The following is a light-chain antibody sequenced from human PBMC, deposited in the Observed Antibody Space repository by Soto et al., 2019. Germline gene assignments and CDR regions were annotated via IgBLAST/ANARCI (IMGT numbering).Light chain of an antibody. V-gene: IGKV1-5*03. CDR2: KAS. Sequence: IGGWLAWYQQKPGKAPKLLLYKASTLESGVPSRFSGSGSGTEFTLTISSLQPEDSATYFSRQSDILPLSFGGGT. J-gene: IGKJ4*01. CDR1: IGGW. CDR3: RQSDILPLS.